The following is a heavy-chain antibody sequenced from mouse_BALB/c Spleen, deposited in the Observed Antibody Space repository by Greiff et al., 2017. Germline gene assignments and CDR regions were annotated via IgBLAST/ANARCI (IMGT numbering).Heavy chain of an antibody. CDR3: ARQNYDYAMDY. D-gene: IGHD1-1*01. CDR1: GFTFSSYA. J-gene: IGHJ4*01. V-gene: IGHV5-9-4*01. CDR2: ISSGGSST. Sequence: EVHLVESGGGLVKPGGSLKLSCAASGFTFSSYAMSWVRQFPGKRLEWVAEISSGGSSTYYPDTVTGRFTISRDNAKNTLYLEMSSLKSEDTAMYYCARQNYDYAMDYWGQGTSVTVSS.